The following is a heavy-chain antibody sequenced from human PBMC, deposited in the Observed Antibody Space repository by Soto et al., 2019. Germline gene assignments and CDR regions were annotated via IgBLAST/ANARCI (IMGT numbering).Heavy chain of an antibody. CDR2: IKHRGGA. J-gene: IGHJ5*01. D-gene: IGHD3-9*01. CDR1: DGSFTNNF. CDR3: AAMEMTYDFLTGPPPFDY. V-gene: IGHV4-34*01. Sequence: XETLSLTCTAHDGSFTNNFWTWIRQSPGKGLDWIGGIKHRGGATYNPTIRSRVTISRDTSKTHVSLKMRSLTAANTAVYYCAAMEMTYDFLTGPPPFDYWGHGALVTVSS.